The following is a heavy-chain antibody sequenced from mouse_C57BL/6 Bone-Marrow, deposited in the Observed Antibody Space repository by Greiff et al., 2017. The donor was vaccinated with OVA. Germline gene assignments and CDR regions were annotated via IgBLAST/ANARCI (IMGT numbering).Heavy chain of an antibody. CDR1: GFTFSDYG. Sequence: EVKLVESGGGLVKPGGSLKLSCAASGFTFSDYGMHWVRQAPEKGLEWVAYISSGSSTIYYADTVKGRFTISRDNAKNTLFLQMTSLRSEDTAMYYCARGEYEWYFEVWGTGTTGTVSS. CDR2: ISSGSSTI. V-gene: IGHV5-17*01. CDR3: ARGEYEWYFEV. J-gene: IGHJ1*03. D-gene: IGHD2-14*01.